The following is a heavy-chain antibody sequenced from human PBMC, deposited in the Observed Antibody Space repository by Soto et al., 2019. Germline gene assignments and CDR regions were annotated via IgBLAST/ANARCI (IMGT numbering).Heavy chain of an antibody. CDR1: GFTFGDFA. V-gene: IGHV3-9*01. CDR2: INWNSGGI. Sequence: GGSLRLSCAAAGFTFGDFAMHWVRLAPGKGLEWVSGINWNSGGIEYADSVKGRFTISRDNANNPLYLQMNSLRPEDTALYYCAKDQARAYYYGMDVWGQGTTVTVSS. CDR3: AKDQARAYYYGMDV. J-gene: IGHJ6*02.